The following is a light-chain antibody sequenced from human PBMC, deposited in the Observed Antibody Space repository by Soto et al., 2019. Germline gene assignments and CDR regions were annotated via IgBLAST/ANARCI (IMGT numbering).Light chain of an antibody. CDR2: RNN. CDR3: AAWDDSLNAAV. V-gene: IGLV1-47*01. J-gene: IGLJ7*01. CDR1: NSNIESNY. Sequence: QLVLTQPPSASGTPGQRVTISCSGSNSNIESNYVFWYQQIPGTAPKLLIYRNNQRPSGVHERFSGSKSGTSASLAISGLRSEDEADYYCAAWDDSLNAAVFGGGTQLTVL.